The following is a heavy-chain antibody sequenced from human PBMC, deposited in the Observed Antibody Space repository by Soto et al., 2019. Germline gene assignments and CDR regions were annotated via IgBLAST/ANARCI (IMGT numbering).Heavy chain of an antibody. J-gene: IGHJ4*02. Sequence: SETLSLTCTVSGGSISSYYWRWIRHPPGKGLEWIGYIYYSGSTNYNPSLKSRVTISVDTSKNQFSLKLSSVTAADTAVYYCARGGGIVVVTAPYDHWGQGTLVTVSS. CDR2: IYYSGST. CDR1: GGSISSYY. D-gene: IGHD2-21*02. V-gene: IGHV4-59*01. CDR3: ARGGGIVVVTAPYDH.